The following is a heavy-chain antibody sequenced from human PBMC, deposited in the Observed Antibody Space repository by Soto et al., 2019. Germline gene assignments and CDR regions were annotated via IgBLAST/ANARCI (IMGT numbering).Heavy chain of an antibody. J-gene: IGHJ4*02. Sequence: SVKVSCKASGYTFTNYAIHWVRLAPGQRLEWMGWINAGDGRTKYSQTFQGRLTITRDTSATTAYMELSTLTSEDTAVYYCARGGIVGATYFDYWGQGALVTVS. V-gene: IGHV1-3*01. D-gene: IGHD1-26*01. CDR1: GYTFTNYA. CDR3: ARGGIVGATYFDY. CDR2: INAGDGRT.